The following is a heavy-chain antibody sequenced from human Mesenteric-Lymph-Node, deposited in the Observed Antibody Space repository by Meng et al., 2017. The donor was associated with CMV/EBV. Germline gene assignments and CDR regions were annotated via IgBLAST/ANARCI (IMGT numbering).Heavy chain of an antibody. Sequence: GEALKISWKGSGYSFTSYWIAWGRQTPGKGLEWRGIIYPSDSDTRYSTSFQGQVIMSADKATSTAYLQWSSLQASDTAMYYCASLGDYFDFWGQGTMVTVSS. D-gene: IGHD1-26*01. CDR3: ASLGDYFDF. CDR2: IYPSDSDT. CDR1: GYSFTSYW. V-gene: IGHV5-51*01. J-gene: IGHJ4*02.